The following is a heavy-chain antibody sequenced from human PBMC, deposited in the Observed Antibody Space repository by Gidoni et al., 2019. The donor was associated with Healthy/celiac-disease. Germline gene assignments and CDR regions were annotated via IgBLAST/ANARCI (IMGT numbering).Heavy chain of an antibody. Sequence: EVQLVESGGGLVQPGGSLRLSCAASGFTVSSNYMSWVRQAPGKGLEWVSVIYSGGRADYADSVKGRFTIARDNSKNTLYLQMNSLRAEDTAVYYCAREAYYYDSSGYSNAFDIWGQGTMVTVSS. CDR2: IYSGGRA. V-gene: IGHV3-66*01. CDR3: AREAYYYDSSGYSNAFDI. CDR1: GFTVSSNY. J-gene: IGHJ3*02. D-gene: IGHD3-22*01.